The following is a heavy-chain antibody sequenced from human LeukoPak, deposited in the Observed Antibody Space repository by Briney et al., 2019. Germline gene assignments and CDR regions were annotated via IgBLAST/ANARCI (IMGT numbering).Heavy chain of an antibody. V-gene: IGHV1-2*06. Sequence: ASVKVSCKASGYTFTGYYMHWVRQAPGQGLEWMGRINPNSGGTNYAQKFQGRVTMTRDTSISTAYMELSRLRSDDTAVYYCARWSGYRNRFDPWGQGTLVTVSS. D-gene: IGHD3-3*01. CDR2: INPNSGGT. CDR1: GYTFTGYY. CDR3: ARWSGYRNRFDP. J-gene: IGHJ5*02.